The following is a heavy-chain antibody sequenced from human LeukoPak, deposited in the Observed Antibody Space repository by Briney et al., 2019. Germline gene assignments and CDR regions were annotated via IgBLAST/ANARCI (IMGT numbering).Heavy chain of an antibody. V-gene: IGHV4-59*12. CDR2: IYYSGST. J-gene: IGHJ4*02. D-gene: IGHD3-16*01. Sequence: PSETLSLTCTVSGVSISSYYWSWIRQPPGKGLEWIGYIYYSGSTNYNPSLKSRVTISVDTSKNQFSLKLSSVTAADTAVYYCARGVGGHRFDYWGQGTLVTVSS. CDR1: GVSISSYY. CDR3: ARGVGGHRFDY.